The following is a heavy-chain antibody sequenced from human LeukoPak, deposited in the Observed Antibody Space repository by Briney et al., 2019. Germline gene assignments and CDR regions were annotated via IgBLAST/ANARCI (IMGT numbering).Heavy chain of an antibody. J-gene: IGHJ4*02. CDR2: ISYDGSNK. CDR3: ARDYEVVVVTYYFDY. D-gene: IGHD3-22*01. V-gene: IGHV3-30-3*01. CDR1: GFTFSSYA. Sequence: GGSLRLSCAASGFTFSSYAMHWVRQAPGKGLERVAVISYDGSNKYYADSVKGRFTISRDNSKNTLYLQMNSLRAEDTAVYYCARDYEVVVVTYYFDYWGQGTLVTVSS.